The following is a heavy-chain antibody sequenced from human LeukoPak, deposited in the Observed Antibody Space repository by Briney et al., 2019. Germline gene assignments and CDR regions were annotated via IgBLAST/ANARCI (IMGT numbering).Heavy chain of an antibody. CDR1: GFTFDDYA. CDR3: AKMQGYFDY. CDR2: ISWDGGST. V-gene: IGHV3-43D*03. Sequence: GGSLRLSCAASGFTFDDYAMHWVRQAPGKGLEWVSLISWDGGSTYYADSVKGRFTISRDNSENTVSLQMNSLRAEDTAIYYCAKMQGYFDYWGQGALVTVSS. J-gene: IGHJ4*02.